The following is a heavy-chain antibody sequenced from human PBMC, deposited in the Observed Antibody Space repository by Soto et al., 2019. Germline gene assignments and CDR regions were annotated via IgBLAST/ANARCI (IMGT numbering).Heavy chain of an antibody. J-gene: IGHJ4*02. CDR3: AKGSIEYRASVDN. CDR2: ISARGGSL. CDR1: GFSFSSYA. D-gene: IGHD5-12*01. Sequence: EVQLLESGGGLVQPGGSLRLSCAASGFSFSSYAMVWVRQAPGKGLEWVSVISARGGSLYFADSVKGRFTISRDNSKNVLSLEMNSLRAEDTATYFWAKGSIEYRASVDNWGQGTLVVVSS. V-gene: IGHV3-23*01.